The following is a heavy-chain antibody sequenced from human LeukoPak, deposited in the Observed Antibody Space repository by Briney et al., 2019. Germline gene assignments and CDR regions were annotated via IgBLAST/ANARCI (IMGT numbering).Heavy chain of an antibody. D-gene: IGHD6-19*01. V-gene: IGHV4-34*01. J-gene: IGHJ5*02. CDR1: GGSFSGYY. CDR2: INHSGST. CDR3: ARGGGWYYWFDP. Sequence: SETLSLTCAVYGGSFSGYYWSWIRQPPGKGLEWIGEINHSGSTNYNPSLKSRVTISVDTSKNQFSLKLSSVTAADTAVYYCARGGGWYYWFDPWGQGTLVTVSS.